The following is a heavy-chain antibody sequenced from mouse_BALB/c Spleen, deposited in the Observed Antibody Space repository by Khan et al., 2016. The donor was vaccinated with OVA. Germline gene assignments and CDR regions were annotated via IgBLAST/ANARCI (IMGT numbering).Heavy chain of an antibody. CDR2: ISYSGSN. D-gene: IGHD1-2*01. Sequence: EVQLQESGPGLVKPSQSLSLTCTVTGYSITSGYGWNWIRQFPGNKLEWMGYISYSGSNNYNPSLKSRISITRDTAKNQFSLTLNSVTSEDTTTYYCARTARIKYWGQGTTLTVSS. CDR3: ARTARIKY. V-gene: IGHV3-2*02. CDR1: GYSITSGYG. J-gene: IGHJ2*01.